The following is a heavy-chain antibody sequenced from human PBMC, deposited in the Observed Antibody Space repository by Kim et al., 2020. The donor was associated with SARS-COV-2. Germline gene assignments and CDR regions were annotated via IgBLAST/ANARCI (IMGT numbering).Heavy chain of an antibody. J-gene: IGHJ1*01. CDR1: GGSISSSNW. CDR2: IYHSGST. CDR3: ARARSFQVKYFQH. V-gene: IGHV4-4*02. D-gene: IGHD2-21*01. Sequence: SETLSLTCAVSGGSISSSNWWSWVRQPPGKALEWIGEIYHSGSTNYNPSLKSRVTISVDKSKNQFSLKLSSVTAADTAVYYCARARSFQVKYFQHWGQGTLVTVSS.